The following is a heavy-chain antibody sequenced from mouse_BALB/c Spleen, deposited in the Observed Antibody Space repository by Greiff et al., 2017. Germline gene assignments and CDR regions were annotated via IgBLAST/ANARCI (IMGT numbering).Heavy chain of an antibody. V-gene: IGHV5-6-3*01. CDR3: ARDGPNYWFAY. CDR1: GFTFSSYG. D-gene: IGHD1-3*01. J-gene: IGHJ3*01. Sequence: EVQGVESGGGLVQPGGSLKLSCAASGFTFSSYGMSWVRQTPDKRLELVATINSNGGSTYYPDSVKGRFTISRDNAKNTLYLQMSSLKSEDTAMYYCARDGPNYWFAYWGQGTLVTVSA. CDR2: INSNGGST.